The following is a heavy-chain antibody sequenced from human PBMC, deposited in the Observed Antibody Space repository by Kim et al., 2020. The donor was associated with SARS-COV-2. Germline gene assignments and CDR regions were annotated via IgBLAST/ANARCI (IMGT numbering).Heavy chain of an antibody. V-gene: IGHV3-11*01. J-gene: IGHJ6*03. CDR3: AREYSSSSGYYYYYMDV. Sequence: GGSLRLSCAASGFTFSDYYMSWIRQAPGKGLEWVSYISSSVSTIYYADSVKGRFTISRDNAKNSLYLQMNSLRAEDTAVYYCAREYSSSSGYYYYYMDVWGKGTTVTVSS. CDR2: ISSSVSTI. CDR1: GFTFSDYY. D-gene: IGHD6-6*01.